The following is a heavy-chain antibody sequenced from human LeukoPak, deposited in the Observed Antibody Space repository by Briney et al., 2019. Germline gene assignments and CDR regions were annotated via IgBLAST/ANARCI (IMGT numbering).Heavy chain of an antibody. J-gene: IGHJ4*02. CDR3: AKANYYDSSGYYENLDS. D-gene: IGHD3-22*01. CDR2: ISGSGGST. CDR1: GFIFSSNA. V-gene: IGHV3-23*01. Sequence: GGSLRLSCATSGFIFSSNAMSWVRQAPGKGLEWVSAISGSGGSTYYADSVKGRFTISRDNSKNTLYLQMNSLRAEDTAVYYCAKANYYDSSGYYENLDSWGQGTLVTVSS.